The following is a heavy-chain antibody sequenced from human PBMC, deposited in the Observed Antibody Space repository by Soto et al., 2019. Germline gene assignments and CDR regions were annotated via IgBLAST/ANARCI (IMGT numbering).Heavy chain of an antibody. J-gene: IGHJ6*03. CDR3: ARHGGYDFWSGYPDYYYYYYYMDV. CDR2: IYYSGST. V-gene: IGHV4-59*08. D-gene: IGHD3-3*01. CDR1: GGSISSYY. Sequence: SETLSLTCPVSGGSISSYYWSWIRQPPGKGLEWIGYIYYSGSTNYNPSLKSRVTISVDTSKNQFSLKLSSVTAADTAVYYCARHGGYDFWSGYPDYYYYYYYMDVWGKGTTVTVSS.